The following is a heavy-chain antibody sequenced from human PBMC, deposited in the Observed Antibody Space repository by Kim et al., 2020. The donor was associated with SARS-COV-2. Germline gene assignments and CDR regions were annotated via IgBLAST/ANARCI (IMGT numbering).Heavy chain of an antibody. J-gene: IGHJ3*02. CDR3: ARAQNGGFDI. V-gene: IGHV3-74*01. CDR1: AFTFSTYW. Sequence: GGSLRLSCAASAFTFSTYWMHWVRQAPGKGLIWVSRINSDGITTTYADSVKGRFTISRDNAKNTLYLHMNSLRAEDTAVYYCARAQNGGFDIWGQGTMVT. CDR2: INSDGITT. D-gene: IGHD4-17*01.